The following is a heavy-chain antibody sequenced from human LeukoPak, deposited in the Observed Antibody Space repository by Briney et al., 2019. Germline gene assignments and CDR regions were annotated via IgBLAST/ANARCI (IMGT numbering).Heavy chain of an antibody. CDR1: GFTFDDYA. J-gene: IGHJ4*02. V-gene: IGHV3-9*03. CDR2: ISWNSGSI. D-gene: IGHD6-13*01. CDR3: AKDASSSWYYFDY. Sequence: KAGGSQRLSCAASGFTFDDYAMHWVRQAPGKGLEWVSGISWNSGSIGYADSVKGRFTISRDNAKNSLYLQMNSLRAEDMALYYCAKDASSSWYYFDYWGQGTLVTVSS.